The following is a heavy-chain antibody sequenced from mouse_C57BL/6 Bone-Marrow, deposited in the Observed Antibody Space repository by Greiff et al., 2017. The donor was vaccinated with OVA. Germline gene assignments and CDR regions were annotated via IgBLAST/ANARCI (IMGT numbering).Heavy chain of an antibody. CDR3: ARLGYGSSYWYFDV. CDR1: GYTFPDYY. V-gene: IGHV1-75*01. D-gene: IGHD1-1*01. Sequence: VQLQQSGPVLVQPGASVQISCQASGYTFPDYYINWVKQRPGPGLEWIGWIFPGSGSTYYNEKFKGKATLTVDKSSSTAYMLLSSLTSEDSAVYFCARLGYGSSYWYFDVWGTGTTVTVSS. J-gene: IGHJ1*03. CDR2: IFPGSGST.